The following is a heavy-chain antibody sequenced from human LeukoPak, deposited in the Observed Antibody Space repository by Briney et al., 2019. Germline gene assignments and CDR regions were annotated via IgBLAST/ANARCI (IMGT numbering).Heavy chain of an antibody. CDR2: INWNGGST. CDR1: GFTFINAW. Sequence: RTGGSLRLSCAASGFTFINAWMAWVRQAPGKGLEWVSGINWNGGSTGYADSVKGRFTISRDNAKNSLYLQMNSLRAEDTALYHCARDHGYSYGPTLDYWDQGTLVTVSS. D-gene: IGHD5-18*01. V-gene: IGHV3-20*01. J-gene: IGHJ4*02. CDR3: ARDHGYSYGPTLDY.